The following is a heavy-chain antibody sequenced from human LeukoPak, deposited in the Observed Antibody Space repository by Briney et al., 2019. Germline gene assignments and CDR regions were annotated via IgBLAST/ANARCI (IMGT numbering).Heavy chain of an antibody. D-gene: IGHD3-22*01. CDR1: GXSFTSYW. J-gene: IGHJ6*02. Sequence: GESLKISCKGSGXSFTSYWIGWVRQMPGKGVEWMGINYPSDSNTKYSPSFQGQVTISADKSISTAYLQWSGLKASDTAMYYCARLDSSGYYYYGMDVWGQGTTVTVSS. CDR2: NYPSDSNT. V-gene: IGHV5-51*01. CDR3: ARLDSSGYYYYGMDV.